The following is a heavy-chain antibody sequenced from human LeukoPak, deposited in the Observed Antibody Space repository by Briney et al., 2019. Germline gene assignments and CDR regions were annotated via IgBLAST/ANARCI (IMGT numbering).Heavy chain of an antibody. CDR1: GFTFSSYE. CDR3: ARSRGKFDY. Sequence: GGSLRLYCAASGFTFSSYEMNWVRQAPGKGLEWVSYISSSGSTIYYADSVKGRFTISRDNAKNSLYLQMNSLRAEDTAVYYYARSRGKFDYWGQGTLVTVSS. CDR2: ISSSGSTI. V-gene: IGHV3-48*03. D-gene: IGHD3-16*01. J-gene: IGHJ4*02.